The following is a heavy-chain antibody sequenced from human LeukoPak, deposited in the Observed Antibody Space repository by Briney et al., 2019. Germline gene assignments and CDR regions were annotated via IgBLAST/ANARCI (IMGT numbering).Heavy chain of an antibody. Sequence: ASVKVSCKASGYTFTSYYMHWVRQAPGQGLEWMGIINPSGGSTSYAQKFQGRVTMTRDMSTSTVYMELSSLRSEDTAVYYCARDSGYCSSTSCYRLQRKNWFDPWGQGTLVTVSS. CDR2: INPSGGST. CDR1: GYTFTSYY. D-gene: IGHD2-2*01. J-gene: IGHJ5*02. V-gene: IGHV1-46*01. CDR3: ARDSGYCSSTSCYRLQRKNWFDP.